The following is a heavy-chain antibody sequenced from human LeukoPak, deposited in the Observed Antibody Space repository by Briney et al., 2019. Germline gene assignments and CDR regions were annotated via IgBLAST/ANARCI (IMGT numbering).Heavy chain of an antibody. CDR1: GGSFSGYY. J-gene: IGHJ4*02. D-gene: IGHD2-15*01. CDR3: ARGILDIVVVVAAKGDDFDY. Sequence: SETLSLTCAVYGGSFSGYYWSWIRQPPGKGLEWIGEINHSGSTNYNPSLKSRVTISVDTSKKQFSMKLSSVTAADTAVYYCARGILDIVVVVAAKGDDFDYWGQGTLVTVSS. CDR2: INHSGST. V-gene: IGHV4-34*01.